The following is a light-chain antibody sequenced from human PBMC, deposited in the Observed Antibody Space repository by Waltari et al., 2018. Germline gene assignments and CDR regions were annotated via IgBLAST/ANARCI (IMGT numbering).Light chain of an antibody. V-gene: IGLV3-21*03. CDR1: NIGRKT. CDR2: EDT. J-gene: IGLJ2*01. CDR3: QVWDRTGDHVI. Sequence: YVLTQPPSVSVTPARTARIPCGGNNIGRKTVHWYQQKPGQAPVLVVYEDTERPSGIPERFSASNSGNTATLTISGVAAGDEADYYCQVWDRTGDHVIFGGGTKLTVL.